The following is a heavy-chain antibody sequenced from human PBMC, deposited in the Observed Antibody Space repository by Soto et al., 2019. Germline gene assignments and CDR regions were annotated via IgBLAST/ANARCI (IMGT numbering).Heavy chain of an antibody. J-gene: IGHJ4*02. CDR3: SRAGIGQWLDY. V-gene: IGHV3-11*06. CDR1: GFTFSDYY. D-gene: IGHD6-19*01. Sequence: QVQLVESGGGLVKPGGSRRLSCAASGFTFSDYYMSWIRQAPGKGREWVSYISSSSSYTNYAESVKGRFTISRDNAKNSLYLQINSLRAEDTAVYYCSRAGIGQWLDYWGQGTLVTVSS. CDR2: ISSSSSYT.